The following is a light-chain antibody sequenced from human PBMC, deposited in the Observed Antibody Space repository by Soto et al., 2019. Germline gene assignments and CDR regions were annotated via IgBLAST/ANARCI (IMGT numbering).Light chain of an antibody. V-gene: IGKV3-11*01. CDR2: DAF. CDR1: QSIGNS. CDR3: RQRYNWPLT. J-gene: IGKJ4*01. Sequence: TVLTQSPSTLSLSPGERATLSCKASQSIGNSLGWFQQKPGQAPRLLIDDAFNRASGIPARFTGSGSGSDFTLTISSLESEDFGVYYCRQRYNWPLTFGRGTKVEIK.